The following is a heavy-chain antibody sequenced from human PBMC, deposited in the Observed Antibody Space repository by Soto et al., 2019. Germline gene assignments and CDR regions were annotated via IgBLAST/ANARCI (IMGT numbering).Heavy chain of an antibody. CDR2: INPSGTTT. CDR3: AKPQIARHYDSGMEV. J-gene: IGHJ6*02. V-gene: IGHV1-46*01. Sequence: QVQLVQSGAEVKKPGASVKVSCKASGYTFTSFYMHWVRQAPGPGLEWMGIINPSGTTTDYARKFQGRVTMTRDTSPSTYYMELSSLTSEDTAVYYCAKPQIARHYDSGMEVWGQGTAVTVSS. CDR1: GYTFTSFY.